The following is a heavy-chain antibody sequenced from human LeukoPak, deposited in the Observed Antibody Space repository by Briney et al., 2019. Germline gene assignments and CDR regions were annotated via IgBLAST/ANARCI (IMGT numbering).Heavy chain of an antibody. CDR2: ISWNSGSI. CDR1: GFTFDDYA. J-gene: IGHJ4*02. V-gene: IGHV3-9*01. Sequence: PGRSLRLSCAASGFTFDDYAMHWVRQAPGKGLGWVSGISWNSGSIGYADSVKGRFTISRDNAKNSLYLQMNSLRAEDTALYYCAKDVHGDGYYFDYWGQGTLVTVSS. D-gene: IGHD4-17*01. CDR3: AKDVHGDGYYFDY.